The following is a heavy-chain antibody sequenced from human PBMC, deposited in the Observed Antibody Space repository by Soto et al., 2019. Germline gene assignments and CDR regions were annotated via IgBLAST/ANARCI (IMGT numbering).Heavy chain of an antibody. J-gene: IGHJ3*02. CDR3: ARGGPPWLSNIVVVVAATGDAFDI. CDR2: ISGSGGST. CDR1: GFTFSSYA. Sequence: GGSLRLSCAASGFTFSSYAMSWVRQAPGKGLEWVSAISGSGGSTYYADSVKGRFTISRDNSKNTLYLQMNSLRAEDTAVYYCARGGPPWLSNIVVVVAATGDAFDIWGQGTMVTVSS. V-gene: IGHV3-23*01. D-gene: IGHD2-15*01.